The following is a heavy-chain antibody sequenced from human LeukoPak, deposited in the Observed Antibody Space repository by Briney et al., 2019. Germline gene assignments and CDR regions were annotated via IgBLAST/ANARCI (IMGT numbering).Heavy chain of an antibody. CDR2: IKEDGSEK. CDR1: GFTFSNYW. Sequence: GGSLSLSCAASGFTFSNYWVGWVRQAPGKGLEWVANIKEDGSEKYYVDSVKGRFTISRDNARNSLYLQMNSLRAEDTAVYYCASGRQLGYWGQGTLVTVSS. J-gene: IGHJ4*02. D-gene: IGHD6-13*01. V-gene: IGHV3-7*01. CDR3: ASGRQLGY.